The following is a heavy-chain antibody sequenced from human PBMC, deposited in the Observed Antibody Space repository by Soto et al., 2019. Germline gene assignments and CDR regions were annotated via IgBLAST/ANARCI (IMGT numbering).Heavy chain of an antibody. CDR1: GFTFSSYS. J-gene: IGHJ4*02. V-gene: IGHV3-21*01. Sequence: GGSLRLSCAASGFTFSSYSMNWVRQAPGKGLEWVSSISSSGSYIYYADSVKGRFTISRDNAKNSLYLQMNSLRAEDTAVYYCAGEGTYCDFWRCYTGWGQGTLVTVSS. D-gene: IGHD3-3*01. CDR3: AGEGTYCDFWRCYTG. CDR2: ISSSGSYI.